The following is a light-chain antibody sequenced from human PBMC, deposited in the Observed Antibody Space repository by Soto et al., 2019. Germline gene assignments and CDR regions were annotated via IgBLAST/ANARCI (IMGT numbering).Light chain of an antibody. Sequence: QSVLTQPPSATVTPGQRVTISCSGSSSNIGSNPVNWYQQLPGTAPKVLIYSDDQLPSGVADRFSGSKSGTSASLAISGLQSEDESDYYCAAWDDSLNAVVFGGGTKLTVL. CDR3: AAWDDSLNAVV. J-gene: IGLJ2*01. CDR1: SSNIGSNP. V-gene: IGLV1-44*01. CDR2: SDD.